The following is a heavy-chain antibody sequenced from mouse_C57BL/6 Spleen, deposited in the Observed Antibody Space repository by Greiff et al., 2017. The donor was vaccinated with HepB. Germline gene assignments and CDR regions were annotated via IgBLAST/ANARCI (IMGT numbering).Heavy chain of an antibody. J-gene: IGHJ1*03. D-gene: IGHD1-1*01. V-gene: IGHV1-80*01. CDR2: IYPGDGDT. Sequence: LQESGAELVKPGASVKISCKASGYAFSSYWMNWVKQRPGKGLEWIGQIYPGDGDTNYNGKFKGKATLTADKSSSTAYMQLSSLTSEDSAVYFCARDYYGSSYNWYFDVWGTGTTVTVSS. CDR1: GYAFSSYW. CDR3: ARDYYGSSYNWYFDV.